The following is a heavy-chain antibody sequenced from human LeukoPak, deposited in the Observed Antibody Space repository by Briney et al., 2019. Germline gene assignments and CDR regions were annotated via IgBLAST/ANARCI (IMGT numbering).Heavy chain of an antibody. V-gene: IGHV1-8*03. J-gene: IGHJ6*03. CDR2: MNPKSGNA. Sequence: RTSVKVSRKASGYMFTNYDINWVRQAPGQGVEWMGWMNPKSGNAGYAQKFRARVTITTDTSITTAYMELSSLRSEDTAVYYCARGPNYSNFGSAYYYYTDVWGKGTTVPVSS. CDR3: ARGPNYSNFGSAYYYYTDV. CDR1: GYMFTNYD. D-gene: IGHD4-11*01.